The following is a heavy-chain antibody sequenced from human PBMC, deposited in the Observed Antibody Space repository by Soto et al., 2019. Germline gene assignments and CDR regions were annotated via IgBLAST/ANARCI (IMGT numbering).Heavy chain of an antibody. Sequence: QVQLVQSGAEVKKPGSSVKVSCKASGDTFSTYTITWMRQAPGQGLEWMGGIIPRSAPSNYATKFQGRVTITAAESTNTAYMELSSLRSEDTAVYYCAREGLVLVPTTVNSDYYYSAMDVWGQGTTVTVSS. V-gene: IGHV1-69*12. CDR2: IIPRSAPS. D-gene: IGHD2-2*01. CDR3: AREGLVLVPTTVNSDYYYSAMDV. CDR1: GDTFSTYT. J-gene: IGHJ6*02.